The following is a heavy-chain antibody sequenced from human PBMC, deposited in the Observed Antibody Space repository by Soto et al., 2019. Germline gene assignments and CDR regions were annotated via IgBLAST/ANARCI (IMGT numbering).Heavy chain of an antibody. CDR1: EFTFSNYG. J-gene: IGHJ6*02. CDR2: ILNDGSNR. Sequence: QVQLVESGGGVVQPGRSLRLSCAASEFTFSNYGMHWVRQAPGKGLEWVAVILNDGSNRYHADSVKDRFTISRDHSKNTLYLPMNSLRAEDTAVYYCARDDEYSGNGMDVWGQGTTVTVS. D-gene: IGHD3-10*01. CDR3: ARDDEYSGNGMDV. V-gene: IGHV3-33*01.